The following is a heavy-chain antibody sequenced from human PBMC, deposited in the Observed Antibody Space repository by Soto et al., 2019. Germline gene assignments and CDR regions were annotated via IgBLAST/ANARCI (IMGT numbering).Heavy chain of an antibody. V-gene: IGHV1-69*13. Sequence: ASVKVSCKASGGTFSSYAISWVRQAPGQGLEWMGGIIPIFGTANYAQKFQGRVTITADESTNTAYMELSSLRSEDTAVYYCARLATRYSGYDLGWFDPWGQGTLVTVSS. CDR1: GGTFSSYA. D-gene: IGHD5-12*01. J-gene: IGHJ5*02. CDR3: ARLATRYSGYDLGWFDP. CDR2: IIPIFGTA.